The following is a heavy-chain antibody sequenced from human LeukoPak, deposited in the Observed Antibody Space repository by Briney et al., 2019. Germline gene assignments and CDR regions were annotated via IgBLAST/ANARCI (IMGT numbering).Heavy chain of an antibody. CDR2: ICPVSSYT. J-gene: IGHJ6*02. V-gene: IGHV3-21*01. CDR3: VRDVSRRIGMDV. Sequence: SGGSLRLSCLASGFSFNSYTMNWVREAPGKGLEWVSTICPVSSYTWYAESVKGRFTISRDNPKNSLYLQMDSLRAEDTAVYYCVRDVSRRIGMDVWGQGTTVTVSS. D-gene: IGHD2/OR15-2a*01. CDR1: GFSFNSYT.